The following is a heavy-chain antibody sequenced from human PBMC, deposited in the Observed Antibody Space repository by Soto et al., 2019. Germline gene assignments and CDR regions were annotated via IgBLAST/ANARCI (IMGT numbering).Heavy chain of an antibody. Sequence: QVQLVESGGGVVQPGRSLRLSCAASGFTFSSYTMHWVRQAPGKGLEWVAVISYDGGNKYYADSVRGRFTISRDNSKNTLYLQMTSLRPEDTAVYYCAKFRGPGYPPTLAYWGQGTLVTVAS. CDR3: AKFRGPGYPPTLAY. CDR2: ISYDGGNK. D-gene: IGHD3-9*01. J-gene: IGHJ4*02. CDR1: GFTFSSYT. V-gene: IGHV3-30*18.